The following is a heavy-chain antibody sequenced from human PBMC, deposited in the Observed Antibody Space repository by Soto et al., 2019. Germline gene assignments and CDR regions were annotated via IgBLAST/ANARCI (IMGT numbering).Heavy chain of an antibody. Sequence: QLQLLKSGPGLVKPPETLSLTCNVYGDSISSSTLSWGWIRQPPGKGLEWIGSISYSGSTWYNPSLESRVTILADMSKNQFSLERSSVPAANTTVHDCASHAGCTGVTHGHFDYWGQGALVAVSS. V-gene: IGHV4-39*01. D-gene: IGHD3-10*01. J-gene: IGHJ4*02. CDR2: ISYSGST. CDR3: ASHAGCTGVTHGHFDY. CDR1: GDSISSSTLS.